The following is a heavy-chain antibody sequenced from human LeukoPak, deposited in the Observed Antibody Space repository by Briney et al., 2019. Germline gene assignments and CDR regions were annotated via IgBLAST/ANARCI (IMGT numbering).Heavy chain of an antibody. V-gene: IGHV3-43D*03. J-gene: IGHJ3*02. Sequence: GGSLRLSCAASGFTFDDYAMHWVRQAPGKGLEWVSLISWDGGSTYYADSVKGRFTISRDNSKNSLYLQMNSLRAEDTALYYCARERGRWLQTRGAFDIWGQGTMVTVSS. CDR2: ISWDGGST. CDR3: ARERGRWLQTRGAFDI. D-gene: IGHD5-24*01. CDR1: GFTFDDYA.